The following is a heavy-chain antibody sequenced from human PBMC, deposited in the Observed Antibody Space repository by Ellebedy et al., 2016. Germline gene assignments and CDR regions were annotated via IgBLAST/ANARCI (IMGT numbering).Heavy chain of an antibody. CDR1: GFTFSSYW. J-gene: IGHJ4*02. CDR3: ARSPQYSGYDYNY. CDR2: INSDGSST. Sequence: GESLKISXAASGFTFSSYWMHWVRQAPGKGLVWVSRINSDGSSTSYADSVKGRFTISRDNAKNTLYLQMNSLRAEDTAVYYCARSPQYSGYDYNYWGQGTLVTVSS. V-gene: IGHV3-74*01. D-gene: IGHD5-12*01.